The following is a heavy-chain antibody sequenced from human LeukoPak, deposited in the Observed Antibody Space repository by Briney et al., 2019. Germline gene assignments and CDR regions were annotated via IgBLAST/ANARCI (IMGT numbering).Heavy chain of an antibody. CDR2: IYYSGST. CDR1: GGSISSGGYY. CDR3: ARDNGDGYNLSYFDY. J-gene: IGHJ4*02. D-gene: IGHD5-24*01. Sequence: SETLSLTCTVSGGSISSGGYYWSWIRQHPGKGLEWIGYIYYSGSTYYNPSLKSRVTISVDTSKNQFSLKLSSVTAADTAVYYCARDNGDGYNLSYFDYWGQGTLVTVSS. V-gene: IGHV4-61*08.